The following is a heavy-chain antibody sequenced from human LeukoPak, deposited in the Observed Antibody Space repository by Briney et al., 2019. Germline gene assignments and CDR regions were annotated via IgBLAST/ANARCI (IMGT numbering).Heavy chain of an antibody. D-gene: IGHD5-24*01. CDR1: GGSISSYY. V-gene: IGHV4-59*01. J-gene: IGHJ3*01. CDR3: AREGRLQSFGN. Sequence: RTSETLSLTCTVSGGSISSYYWSWIRQPPGKGLEWIGYIYYSGSTNYNPSLKSRVTISVDTSKNQFSLKLSSVTAADTAVYYCAREGRLQSFGNWGQGTMVTVSS. CDR2: IYYSGST.